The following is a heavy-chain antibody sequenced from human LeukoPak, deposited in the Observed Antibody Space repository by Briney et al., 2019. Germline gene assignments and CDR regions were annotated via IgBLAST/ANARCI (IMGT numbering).Heavy chain of an antibody. V-gene: IGHV3-30-3*01. J-gene: IGHJ4*02. Sequence: PGGSLRLSCAASGFTFSSYAMHWVRQAPGKGLEWMAVISYDGSNKYYADSVKGRFTISRDNSKNTLYLQMNSLRAEDTAVYYCAKESDRFNAPFDYWGQGTLVTVSS. CDR3: AKESDRFNAPFDY. CDR2: ISYDGSNK. D-gene: IGHD3-16*02. CDR1: GFTFSSYA.